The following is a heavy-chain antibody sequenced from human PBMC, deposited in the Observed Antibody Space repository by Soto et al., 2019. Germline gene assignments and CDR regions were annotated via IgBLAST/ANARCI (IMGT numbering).Heavy chain of an antibody. CDR2: INHSGST. D-gene: IGHD3-3*01. CDR1: GGSFSGYY. Sequence: SETLSLTCAVYGGSFSGYYWSWIRQPPGKGLEWIGEINHSGSTNYNPSLKSRVTISVDTSKNQFSLKLSSVTAADTAVYYCARGPTVRFLEWLLIWFDPWGQGTLVTVSS. CDR3: ARGPTVRFLEWLLIWFDP. V-gene: IGHV4-34*01. J-gene: IGHJ5*02.